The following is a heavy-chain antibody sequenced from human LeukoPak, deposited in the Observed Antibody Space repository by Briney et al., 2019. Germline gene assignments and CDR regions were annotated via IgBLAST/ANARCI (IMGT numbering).Heavy chain of an antibody. V-gene: IGHV1-46*01. CDR3: ARDPGYCSGGSCYPMDESYY. D-gene: IGHD2-15*01. CDR2: INPSGGST. J-gene: IGHJ4*02. Sequence: ASVKVSCKASGYTFTSYYMHWVRQAPGQGPEWMGIINPSGGSTSYAQKFQGRVTITADKSTSTAYMELSSLRSEDTAVYYCARDPGYCSGGSCYPMDESYYWGQGTLVTVSS. CDR1: GYTFTSYY.